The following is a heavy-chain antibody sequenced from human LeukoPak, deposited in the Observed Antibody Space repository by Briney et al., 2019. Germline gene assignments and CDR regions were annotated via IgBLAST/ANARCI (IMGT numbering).Heavy chain of an antibody. CDR3: ARVPDQWLAFFDY. D-gene: IGHD6-19*01. CDR2: IWYDGSNK. J-gene: IGHJ4*02. Sequence: PGGSLRLSCAASGFTFSSYGMHWVRQAPGKGLEWVAVIWYDGSNKYYADSVKGRFTISRDNSKNTLYLQMNSLRAEDTAVYYCARVPDQWLAFFDYWGQGTLVTVSS. CDR1: GFTFSSYG. V-gene: IGHV3-33*01.